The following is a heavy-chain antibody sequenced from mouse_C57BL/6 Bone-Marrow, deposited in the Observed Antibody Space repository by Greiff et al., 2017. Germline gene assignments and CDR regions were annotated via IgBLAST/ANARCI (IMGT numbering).Heavy chain of an antibody. CDR1: GYTFTSYW. Sequence: QVQLKQSGAELVKPGASVKMSCKASGYTFTSYWITWVKQRPGQGLEWIGDIYPGSGSTNYNEKFKSKATLTVDTSSSTAYMQLSSLTSEDSAVYYCARGPYYGSSWYFDVWGTGTTVTVSS. J-gene: IGHJ1*03. D-gene: IGHD1-1*01. CDR3: ARGPYYGSSWYFDV. CDR2: IYPGSGST. V-gene: IGHV1-55*01.